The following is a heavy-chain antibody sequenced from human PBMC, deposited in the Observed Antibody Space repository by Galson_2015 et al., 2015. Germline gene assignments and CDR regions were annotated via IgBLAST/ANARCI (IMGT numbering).Heavy chain of an antibody. V-gene: IGHV3-74*01. CDR1: GFTFSSYW. CDR3: VRGNSGYGNFDY. CDR2: IYTDASSA. J-gene: IGHJ4*02. Sequence: SLRLSCAASGFTFSSYWMHWVRQAPGKGLVWVSCIYTDASSASSADSVKGRFTISRDDAKSTLYLQMNSLRAEDTAVYYCVRGNSGYGNFDYWGQGILVTVSS. D-gene: IGHD5-18*01.